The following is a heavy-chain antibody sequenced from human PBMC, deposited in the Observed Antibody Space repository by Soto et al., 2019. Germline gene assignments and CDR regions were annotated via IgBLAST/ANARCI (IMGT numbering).Heavy chain of an antibody. CDR1: GFTFSSYG. J-gene: IGHJ4*02. CDR2: ISYDGSNK. CDR3: AKDRFGIAVAAPFDY. V-gene: IGHV3-30*18. D-gene: IGHD6-19*01. Sequence: QVQLVESGGGVVQPGRSLRLSCAASGFTFSSYGMHWVRQAPGKGLEWVAVISYDGSNKYYADSVKGRFTISRDNSKNTLYLETTSLRAEHTAVYYCAKDRFGIAVAAPFDYWGQGTLVTVSS.